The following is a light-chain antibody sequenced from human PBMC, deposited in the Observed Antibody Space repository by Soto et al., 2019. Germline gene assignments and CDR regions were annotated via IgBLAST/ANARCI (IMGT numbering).Light chain of an antibody. J-gene: IGKJ2*01. CDR3: QQGHNWPLT. V-gene: IGKV3-15*01. CDR2: GAS. Sequence: EIVMTQSPATLSVSPGESATLSCRASQSISSELAWYQQKPGQPPRLLIYGASTRAPGVPARFTGSGSGSYFTLTISGLQSEDFALYYCQQGHNWPLTFGQGPRLEI. CDR1: QSISSE.